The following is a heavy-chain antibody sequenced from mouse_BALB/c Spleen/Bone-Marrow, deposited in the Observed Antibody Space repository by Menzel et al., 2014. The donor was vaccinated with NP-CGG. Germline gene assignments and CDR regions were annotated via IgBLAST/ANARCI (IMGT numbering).Heavy chain of an antibody. CDR3: ARQGYGYVDFDV. J-gene: IGHJ1*01. Sequence: EVQRVESGGGLVKPGGSLKLSCAASGFAFSSYDMSWVRQTPEKRLEGVAYISSGGGSTYYPDTVKGRFTISRDNAKNTLYLQMSSLKSEDTAMYYCARQGYGYVDFDVWGAGTTVTVSS. CDR1: GFAFSSYD. V-gene: IGHV5-12-1*01. D-gene: IGHD1-2*01. CDR2: ISSGGGST.